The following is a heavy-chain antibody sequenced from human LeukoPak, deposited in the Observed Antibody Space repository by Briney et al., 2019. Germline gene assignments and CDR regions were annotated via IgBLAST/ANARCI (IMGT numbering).Heavy chain of an antibody. CDR1: GFTFSSYA. Sequence: PGGSLRLSRAASGFTFSSYAMHWVRQAPAKGLEWVAVISYDGSNKYHADSAKGRFTISRDNSKNTLYLQMNSLRAEDTAVYYCARGSGYPYYFDYWGQGTLVTVSS. CDR3: ARGSGYPYYFDY. D-gene: IGHD3-22*01. CDR2: ISYDGSNK. J-gene: IGHJ4*02. V-gene: IGHV3-30*04.